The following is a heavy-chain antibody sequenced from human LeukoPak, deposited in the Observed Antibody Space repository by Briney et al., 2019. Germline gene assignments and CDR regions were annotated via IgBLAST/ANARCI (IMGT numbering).Heavy chain of an antibody. D-gene: IGHD5-18*01. Sequence: SETLSLTCTVSGGSISSSSYYWGWIRQPPGKGLEWIGSIYYSGSTYYNPSLKSRVTISVDTSKNQFSLKLSSVTAADTAVYYCARQNLLQLWFGNDYWGQGTLVTVSS. V-gene: IGHV4-39*01. CDR3: ARQNLLQLWFGNDY. J-gene: IGHJ4*02. CDR1: GGSISSSSYY. CDR2: IYYSGST.